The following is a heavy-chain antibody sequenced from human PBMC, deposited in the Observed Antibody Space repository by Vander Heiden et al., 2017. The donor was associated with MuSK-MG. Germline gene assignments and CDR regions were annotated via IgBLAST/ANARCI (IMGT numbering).Heavy chain of an antibody. Sequence: EVQLLESGGDLVQPGGSLRLSCAASGCTFSNYAMNGVRQAPGKGLEWVSGISGDGGTTYYADSVKGRFTISRDNSKNTLYLQMNSLRAEDTAVYYCAKESLITIFGVVISHFDYWGQGTLVTVSS. J-gene: IGHJ4*02. CDR3: AKESLITIFGVVISHFDY. CDR1: GCTFSNYA. D-gene: IGHD3-3*01. CDR2: ISGDGGTT. V-gene: IGHV3-23*01.